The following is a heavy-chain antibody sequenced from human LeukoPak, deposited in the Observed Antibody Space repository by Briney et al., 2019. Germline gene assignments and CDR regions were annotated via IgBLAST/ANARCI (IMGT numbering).Heavy chain of an antibody. J-gene: IGHJ6*02. D-gene: IGHD6-13*01. Sequence: GGSLRLSCAASGFTFSSYAMNWVRQAPGKGLEWVSSISSSSSYIYYADSVKGRFAISRDNAENSLYLQMNSLRAEDTAVYYCATYAYSSSWPYYYSGMDVWGQGTTVTVSS. CDR1: GFTFSSYA. V-gene: IGHV3-21*01. CDR3: ATYAYSSSWPYYYSGMDV. CDR2: ISSSSSYI.